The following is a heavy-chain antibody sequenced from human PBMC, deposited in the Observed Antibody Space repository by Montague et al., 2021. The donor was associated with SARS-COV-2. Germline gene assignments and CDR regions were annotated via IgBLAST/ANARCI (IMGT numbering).Heavy chain of an antibody. Sequence: SLRLSCAASGFTFSNYALTWVRQAPGKGLEWVSVISNSGGRTYYADSVKGRFTISRDNSKNTLYLQMNSLRAEDTAMYYCAKLGVVIDPDYYYGMDVWGQGTTVTVSS. V-gene: IGHV3-23*01. CDR1: GFTFSNYA. J-gene: IGHJ6*02. D-gene: IGHD3-22*01. CDR3: AKLGVVIDPDYYYGMDV. CDR2: ISNSGGRT.